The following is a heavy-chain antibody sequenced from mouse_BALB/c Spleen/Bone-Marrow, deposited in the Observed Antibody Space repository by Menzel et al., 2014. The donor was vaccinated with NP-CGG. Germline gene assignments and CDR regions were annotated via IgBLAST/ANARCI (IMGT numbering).Heavy chain of an antibody. D-gene: IGHD2-14*01. J-gene: IGHJ3*01. CDR2: INPYNDGT. V-gene: IGHV1-14*01. CDR3: ASGRYGFAY. CDR1: GYTFISYV. Sequence: EVHLVESGPELVKPGASVKMSCKASGYTFISYVMHWVEQKPGQGLEWIGYINPYNDGTKYNEKFKGKATLTSDKSSSTAYMELSSLTSEDSAVYYCASGRYGFAYWGQGTLVTVFA.